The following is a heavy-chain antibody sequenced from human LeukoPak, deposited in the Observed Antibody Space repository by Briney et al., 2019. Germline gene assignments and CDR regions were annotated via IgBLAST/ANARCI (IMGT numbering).Heavy chain of an antibody. J-gene: IGHJ4*02. V-gene: IGHV3-21*01. CDR1: GFTFSSYS. Sequence: GGSLRLSCAASGFTFSSYSMNWVRQAPGKGLEWVSSISSSSSYIYYADSVKDRFTISRDNAKNSLYLQMNSLRAEDTAVYYCARTIAAAGFDYWGQGTLVTVSS. D-gene: IGHD6-13*01. CDR2: ISSSSSYI. CDR3: ARTIAAAGFDY.